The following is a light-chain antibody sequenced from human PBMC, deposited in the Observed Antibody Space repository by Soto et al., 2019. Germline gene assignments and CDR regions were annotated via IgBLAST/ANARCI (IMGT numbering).Light chain of an antibody. CDR3: LLDHAYFWA. CDR1: QGIRSA. J-gene: IGKJ1*01. V-gene: IGKV1-6*01. Sequence: AIQVTQSPSSLSASVGDRVTITCRTSQGIRSALGWYQQKPGKVPKLLIYAASTLQSGVPSRFSGSGSGRDFTLTISSLQPEDFATYYCLLDHAYFWAFGQGTKVEIK. CDR2: AAS.